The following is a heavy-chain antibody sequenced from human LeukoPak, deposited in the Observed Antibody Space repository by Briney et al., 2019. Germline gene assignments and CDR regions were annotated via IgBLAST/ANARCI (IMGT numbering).Heavy chain of an antibody. V-gene: IGHV4-59*01. CDR2: IYYSGST. CDR1: GGSISSYY. CDR3: ARVFPCGSGGDNWFDP. Sequence: ASETLSLTCTVSGGSISSYYWSWIRQPPGKGLEWIGYIYYSGSTNYNPSLKSRVIISVDTSKNQFSLKLSSVTAADTAVYYCARVFPCGSGGDNWFDPWGQGTLVTVSS. J-gene: IGHJ5*02. D-gene: IGHD2-21*01.